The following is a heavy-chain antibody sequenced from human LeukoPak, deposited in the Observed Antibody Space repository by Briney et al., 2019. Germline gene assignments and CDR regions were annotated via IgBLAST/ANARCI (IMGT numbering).Heavy chain of an antibody. V-gene: IGHV4-30-4*08. J-gene: IGHJ5*02. CDR1: GGSISSGDYY. CDR2: IYYSGST. D-gene: IGHD2-2*01. CDR3: ASVNVLVPAAIAWLDP. Sequence: SETLSLTCTVSGGSISSGDYYWSWLRQPPGKGLEWIGYIYYSGSTYYNPSLKSRVTISVDTSKNKFSLKLSSVTTVDTDGYYCASVNVLVPAAIAWLDPWGQGTLVTVSS.